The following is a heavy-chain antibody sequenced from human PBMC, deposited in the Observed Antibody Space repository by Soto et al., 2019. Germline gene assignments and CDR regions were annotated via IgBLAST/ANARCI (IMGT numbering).Heavy chain of an antibody. CDR3: ARSQGSSTSLEIYYYYYYGMDV. Sequence: QVQLVQSGAEVKKPGSSVKVSCKASGGTFSSYAISWVRQAPGQGLEWMGGIIPIYGTANYAQKFQGRVTIIADESTSTAYMELSSLRSEDTAVYYCARSQGSSTSLEIYYYYYYGMDVWGQGTTVTVSS. J-gene: IGHJ6*02. D-gene: IGHD2-2*01. CDR1: GGTFSSYA. V-gene: IGHV1-69*01. CDR2: IIPIYGTA.